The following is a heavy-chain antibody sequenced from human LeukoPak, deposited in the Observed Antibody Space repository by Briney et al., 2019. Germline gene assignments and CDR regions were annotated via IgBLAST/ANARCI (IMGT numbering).Heavy chain of an antibody. Sequence: PGGSLRLSCVASGSTLSSYNMNWVRQPPGKGLEWIGSIYYSGSTYYNPSLKSRVTISVDTSKNQFSLKLSSVTAADTAVYYCARTLNYDILTGYFDAFDIWDQGTMVTVSS. CDR1: GSTLSSYN. D-gene: IGHD3-9*01. J-gene: IGHJ3*02. V-gene: IGHV4-39*07. CDR3: ARTLNYDILTGYFDAFDI. CDR2: IYYSGST.